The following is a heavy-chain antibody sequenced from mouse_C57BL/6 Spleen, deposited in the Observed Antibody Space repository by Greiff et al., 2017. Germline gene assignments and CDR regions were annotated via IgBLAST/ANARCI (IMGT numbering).Heavy chain of an antibody. V-gene: IGHV5-17*01. Sequence: EVMLVESGGGLVKPGGSLKLSCAASGFTFSDYGMHWVRQAPEKGLEWVAYISSGSSTIYYADTVKGRFTISRDNAKNTLFLQMTSLRSEDTAMYYCAREGYSNYYYYAMDYWGQGTSVTVSS. CDR1: GFTFSDYG. CDR3: AREGYSNYYYYAMDY. J-gene: IGHJ4*01. D-gene: IGHD2-5*01. CDR2: ISSGSSTI.